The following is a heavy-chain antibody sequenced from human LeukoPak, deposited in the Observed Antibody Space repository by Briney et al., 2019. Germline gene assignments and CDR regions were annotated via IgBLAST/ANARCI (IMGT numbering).Heavy chain of an antibody. J-gene: IGHJ4*02. CDR1: GGSISSSSYY. Sequence: SQTLSLTSTVSGGSISSSSYYWGWIRQPPGKGLEWIGSIYYSGSTYYNPSLKSRVTISVDTSKNQFSLKLSSVTAADTAVYYCARETYGSGNYYWGQGTLVTVSS. CDR2: IYYSGST. D-gene: IGHD3-10*01. CDR3: ARETYGSGNYY. V-gene: IGHV4-39*07.